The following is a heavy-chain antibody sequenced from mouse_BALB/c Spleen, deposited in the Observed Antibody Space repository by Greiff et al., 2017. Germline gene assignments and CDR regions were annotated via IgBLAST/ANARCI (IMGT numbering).Heavy chain of an antibody. CDR1: GFTFSSYA. CDR2: ISSGGST. J-gene: IGHJ2*01. CDR3: ARHDGYPYFDY. V-gene: IGHV5-6-5*01. Sequence: EVMLVESGGGLVKPGGSLKLSCAASGFTFSSYAMSWVRQTPEKRLEWVASISSGGSTYYPDSVKGRFTISRDNARNILYLQMSSLRSEDTAMYYCARHDGYPYFDYWGQGTTLTVSS. D-gene: IGHD2-3*01.